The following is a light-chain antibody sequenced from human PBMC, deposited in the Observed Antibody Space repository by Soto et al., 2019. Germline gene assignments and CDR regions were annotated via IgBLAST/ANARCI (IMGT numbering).Light chain of an antibody. V-gene: IGLV2-11*01. Sequence: QSALTQPRSVSGSPGQSVTISCTGTSSDVGGYNFVSWYQQHPGKAPKLMIYDFNNRPSGVPDRFSGSKSGNTASLTISGLQAEDEADSYCCAYAGSYTWVFGGGTQLTVL. J-gene: IGLJ3*02. CDR3: CAYAGSYTWV. CDR2: DFN. CDR1: SSDVGGYNF.